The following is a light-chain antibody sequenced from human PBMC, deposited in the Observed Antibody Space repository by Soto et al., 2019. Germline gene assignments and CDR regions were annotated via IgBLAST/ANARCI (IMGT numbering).Light chain of an antibody. V-gene: IGKV4-1*01. Sequence: DIVMTQSPDSLAVSLGERATINCKSRQSLVYTSNNRNYLAWYQQKPGQSPKLLIYWASTRESGVPDRFSGSGSATDFTLTISSLQAEDVAVYYCQQYYGSPLTFGGGTKVDIK. CDR3: QQYYGSPLT. J-gene: IGKJ4*01. CDR1: QSLVYTSNNRNY. CDR2: WAS.